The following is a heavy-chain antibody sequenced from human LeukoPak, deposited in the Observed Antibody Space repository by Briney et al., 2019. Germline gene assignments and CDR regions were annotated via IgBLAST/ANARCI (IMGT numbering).Heavy chain of an antibody. CDR1: GFTFSSDS. CDR2: ISSSSTYI. CDR3: TTDGWGQPFDY. D-gene: IGHD3-10*01. J-gene: IGHJ4*02. V-gene: IGHV3-21*01. Sequence: GSLRLSCAASGFTFSSDSMNWVRQAPGKGLEWVSSISSSSTYIYYADSVKGRFTISRDNAKNSLYLQMNSVRAEDTAVYYCTTDGWGQPFDYWGQGTLVTVSS.